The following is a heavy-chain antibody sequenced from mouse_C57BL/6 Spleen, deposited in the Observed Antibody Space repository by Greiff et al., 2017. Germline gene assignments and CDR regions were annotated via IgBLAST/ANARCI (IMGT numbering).Heavy chain of an antibody. CDR1: GYTFKSYG. Sequence: VQLQHSGAELARPGASVKLSCKASGYTFKSYGIRWVKQRTGQGLEWIGEIYPRSGNTYYNEKFKGKATLTADKSSSTAYMELRSLTSEDSAVFFCARNTSIVAAYDYWGQGTTRTVST. D-gene: IGHD1-1*01. J-gene: IGHJ2*01. V-gene: IGHV1-81*01. CDR3: ARNTSIVAAYDY. CDR2: IYPRSGNT.